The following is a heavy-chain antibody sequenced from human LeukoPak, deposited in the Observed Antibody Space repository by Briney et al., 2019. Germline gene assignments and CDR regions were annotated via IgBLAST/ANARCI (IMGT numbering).Heavy chain of an antibody. J-gene: IGHJ4*02. D-gene: IGHD5-18*01. V-gene: IGHV3-11*01. CDR3: ARKGRYSYGPLDY. CDR2: ISYGGSTI. Sequence: PGGSLRLSCAASGFTFSDYYMRWIRQAPGKGLEWVSYISYGGSTIYYADSVKGRFTISRDNAKNSLYLQMNSLRDEDTAVYYCARKGRYSYGPLDYWGQGTLVTVSS. CDR1: GFTFSDYY.